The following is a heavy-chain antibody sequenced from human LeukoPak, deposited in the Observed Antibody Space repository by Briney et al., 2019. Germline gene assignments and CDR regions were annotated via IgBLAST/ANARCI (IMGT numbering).Heavy chain of an antibody. CDR3: ARSGGGVRSCVY. J-gene: IGHJ4*02. V-gene: IGHV1-3*01. Sequence: ASVKVSCKASGYTFTSYAIHWVRQAPGQRLEWMGWINAGNGNTKYSQKFQDRVTITGDTSASTAHMELSSLRSEDTAVYYCARSGGGVRSCVYWGQGTLVTVSS. CDR1: GYTFTSYA. D-gene: IGHD2-15*01. CDR2: INAGNGNT.